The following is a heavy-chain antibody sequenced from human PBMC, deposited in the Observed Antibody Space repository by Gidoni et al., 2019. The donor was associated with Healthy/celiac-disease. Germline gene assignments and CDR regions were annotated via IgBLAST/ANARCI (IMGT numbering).Heavy chain of an antibody. Sequence: EVQLVESGGGLVQPGRSLRLSCTASGFTFGDYAMSWVRQAPGKGLEWVGFIRSKAYGGKNKEGASGEGRFHNLRDEYKSNALLAKNHLKTEENGRYFCNRNLGGVTKYYYYYYMDVWGKGTTVTVSS. D-gene: IGHD3-16*01. V-gene: IGHV3-49*04. CDR2: IRSKAYGGKN. J-gene: IGHJ6*03. CDR1: GFTFGDYA. CDR3: NRNLGGVTKYYYYYYMDV.